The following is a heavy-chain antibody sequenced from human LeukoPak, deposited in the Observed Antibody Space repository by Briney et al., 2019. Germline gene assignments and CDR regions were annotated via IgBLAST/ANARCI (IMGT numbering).Heavy chain of an antibody. CDR2: IRSIAYGGTT. J-gene: IGHJ4*02. Sequence: GGSLRLSCTASGFTSGDYAMSCVRQAPGKGLEWVIFIRSIAYGGTTEYAASVKGRFTISRDDSKSIAYLQMNSLKTEDRAVYYCTMCSGGSCYPQYYFDYWGQGTLVTVSS. D-gene: IGHD2-15*01. CDR3: TMCSGGSCYPQYYFDY. V-gene: IGHV3-49*04. CDR1: GFTSGDYA.